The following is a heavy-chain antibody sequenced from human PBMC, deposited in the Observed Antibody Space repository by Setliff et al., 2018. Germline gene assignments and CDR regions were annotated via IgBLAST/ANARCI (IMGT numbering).Heavy chain of an antibody. CDR2: INPHGSEK. V-gene: IGHV3-7*01. CDR1: GLSYINDW. Sequence: GGSLRLSCTASGLSYINDWVSWVRQAPGKGLEWLASINPHGSEKYYADSVKGRFTISRDNAKNSLSLQMNNLRTEDTAVYYCARYSSGWFFDYWGQGTPVTVSS. D-gene: IGHD6-19*01. CDR3: ARYSSGWFFDY. J-gene: IGHJ4*02.